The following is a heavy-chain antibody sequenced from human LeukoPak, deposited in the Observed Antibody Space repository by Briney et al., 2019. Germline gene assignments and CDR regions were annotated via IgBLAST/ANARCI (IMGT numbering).Heavy chain of an antibody. V-gene: IGHV3-72*01. D-gene: IGHD3-22*01. Sequence: PGGSLRLSCAASGVTLSDHHMDWVRQAPGKGLEWVGRTRNKARGYTPEYAASVKGRFTISRDDSETLVYLQMNSLRTEDTAVYFCARDGAEGDNSAFDIWGYGTVVTVSS. CDR2: TRNKARGYTP. CDR1: GVTLSDHH. CDR3: ARDGAEGDNSAFDI. J-gene: IGHJ3*02.